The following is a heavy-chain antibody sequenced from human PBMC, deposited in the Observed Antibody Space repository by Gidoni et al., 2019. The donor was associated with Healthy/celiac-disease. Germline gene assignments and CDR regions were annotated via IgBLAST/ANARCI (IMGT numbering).Heavy chain of an antibody. V-gene: IGHV4-39*01. CDR3: ARHVGWELPGGYYYYGMDV. CDR2: IYYSGST. CDR1: GCSISSSSYY. D-gene: IGHD1-26*01. J-gene: IGHJ6*02. Sequence: QLQLQESGPGLVKPSETLSLTCTVSGCSISSSSYYWGWIRQPPGKGLEWIGSIYYSGSTYYNPSLKSRVTISVDTSKNQFSLKLSSVTAADTAVYYCARHVGWELPGGYYYYGMDVWGQGTTVTVSS.